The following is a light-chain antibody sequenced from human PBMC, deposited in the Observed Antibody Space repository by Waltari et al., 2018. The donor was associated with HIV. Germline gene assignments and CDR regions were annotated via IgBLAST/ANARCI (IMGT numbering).Light chain of an antibody. V-gene: IGLV3-25*03. CDR2: KDT. Sequence: SSELTQPPPVSVFPGQTARITCSGDALPKQYAYWYQPKPSQAPRLVIYKDTDRASGFPARFSGSSSGTTDTLTISGVQAEDEADYYCQSEDGSTTDVIFGGGTKLTVL. CDR3: QSEDGSTTDVI. CDR1: ALPKQY. J-gene: IGLJ2*01.